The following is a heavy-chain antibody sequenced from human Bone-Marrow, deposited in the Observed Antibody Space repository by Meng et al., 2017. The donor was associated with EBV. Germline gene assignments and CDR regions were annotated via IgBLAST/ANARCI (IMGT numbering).Heavy chain of an antibody. CDR2: LIPTSGAP. Sequence: QVLVGQAGAEVKKPGSSLKASCWAAGGTFNSDAVSWVRQAPGQGLEWMGGLIPTSGAPHYAQKFQGRVTITADESTSTHYMDLSNLRSDDTAMYYCASESGRGFTPDYWGQGTLVTVSS. CDR1: GGTFNSDA. V-gene: IGHV1-69*01. D-gene: IGHD3-10*01. J-gene: IGHJ4*02. CDR3: ASESGRGFTPDY.